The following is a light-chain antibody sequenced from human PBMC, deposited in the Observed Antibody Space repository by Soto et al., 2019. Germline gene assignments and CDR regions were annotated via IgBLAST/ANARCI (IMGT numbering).Light chain of an antibody. V-gene: IGLV2-23*01. CDR2: GGT. CDR3: HSYVRSTLV. J-gene: IGLJ3*02. CDR1: SSDFGSYSV. Sequence: QSALTQPASVSGSPGQSITISCTGTSSDFGSYSVVSWYQQHPGKAPKLLIYGGTKRPSGVSNRFSGSESGNTASLTISGLQAEDEADYYCHSYVRSTLVFGGGTKLTVL.